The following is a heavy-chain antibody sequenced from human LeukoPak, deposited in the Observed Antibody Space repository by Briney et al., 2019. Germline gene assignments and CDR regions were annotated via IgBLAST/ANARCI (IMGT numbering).Heavy chain of an antibody. J-gene: IGHJ4*02. CDR3: ARARHYYDSSGYYLARYYFDY. CDR1: GFTFSSYG. Sequence: GGSLRLSCAASGFTFSSYGMHWVRQAPGKGLEWVAVIWYDGSNKYYADSVKGRFTISRDNSKNTLYLQMNSLRAEDTAVYYCARARHYYDSSGYYLARYYFDYWGQGTLVTVSS. CDR2: IWYDGSNK. D-gene: IGHD3-22*01. V-gene: IGHV3-33*01.